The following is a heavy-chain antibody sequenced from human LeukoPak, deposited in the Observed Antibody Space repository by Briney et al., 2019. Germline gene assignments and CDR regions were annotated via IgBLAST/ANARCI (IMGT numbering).Heavy chain of an antibody. CDR1: GFTFSSYG. CDR3: AKGQSSSWPCFDY. CDR2: ISYDGSNK. D-gene: IGHD6-13*01. J-gene: IGHJ4*02. Sequence: GGSLRLSCAASGFTFSSYGMHWVRRAPGKGLEWVAVISYDGSNKYYADSVKGRFTISRDNSKNTLYLQMNSLRAEDTAVYYCAKGQSSSWPCFDYWGQGTLVTVSS. V-gene: IGHV3-30*18.